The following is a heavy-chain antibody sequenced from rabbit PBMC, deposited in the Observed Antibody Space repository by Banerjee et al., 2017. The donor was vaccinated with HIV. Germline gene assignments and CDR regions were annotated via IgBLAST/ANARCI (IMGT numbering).Heavy chain of an antibody. J-gene: IGHJ3*01. V-gene: IGHV1S45*01. Sequence: TLTCKASGFTLSSSYWIYWVRQAPGKGLEWIGCINTGDGSTYYASWAKGRFTIPKTSSTTVTLQMTSLTAADTATYFCARSKYASLSTYYSLWGQGTLVTVS. D-gene: IGHD1-1*01. CDR2: INTGDGST. CDR3: ARSKYASLSTYYSL. CDR1: GFTLSSSYW.